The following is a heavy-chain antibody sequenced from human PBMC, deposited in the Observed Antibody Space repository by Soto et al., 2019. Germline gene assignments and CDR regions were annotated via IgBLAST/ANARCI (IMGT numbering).Heavy chain of an antibody. D-gene: IGHD5-18*01. CDR2: ISSSSSYI. Sequence: SLRLSCAASGFTFSSYSMNWVRQAPGKGLEWVSSISSSSSYIYYADSVKGRFTISRDNAKNSLYLQMNSLRAEDTAVYYCARDQPGYSYRYGLGYWGQGTLVTVSS. V-gene: IGHV3-21*01. CDR1: GFTFSSYS. CDR3: ARDQPGYSYRYGLGY. J-gene: IGHJ4*02.